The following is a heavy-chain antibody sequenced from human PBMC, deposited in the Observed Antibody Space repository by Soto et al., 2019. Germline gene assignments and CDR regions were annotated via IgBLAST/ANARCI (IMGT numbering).Heavy chain of an antibody. CDR2: IWSDGNNK. J-gene: IGHJ4*02. Sequence: QVQLVESGGGVVRPGRSLRLSCAASGFTFNTYGFHWVRQAPGKGLEWLSVIWSDGNNKYYADSVKGRFTISRDSSKNTLYLQMNSLRVEDMAVYYCARIQLDTIMALDYWGQGTLVTLSS. V-gene: IGHV3-33*01. CDR1: GFTFNTYG. D-gene: IGHD1-1*01. CDR3: ARIQLDTIMALDY.